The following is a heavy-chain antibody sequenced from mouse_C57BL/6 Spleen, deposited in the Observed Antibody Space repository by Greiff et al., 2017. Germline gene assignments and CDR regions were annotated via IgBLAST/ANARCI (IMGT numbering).Heavy chain of an antibody. CDR2: IYPRSGNT. J-gene: IGHJ2*01. CDR1: GYTFTSYG. Sequence: LVESGAELARPGASVKLSCKASGYTFTSYGISWVKQRTGQGLEWIGEIYPRSGNTYYNEKFKGKATLTADKSSSTAYMELRSLTSEDSAVYFCAKSTMVTTGDYWGQGTTLTVSS. CDR3: AKSTMVTTGDY. V-gene: IGHV1-81*01. D-gene: IGHD2-2*01.